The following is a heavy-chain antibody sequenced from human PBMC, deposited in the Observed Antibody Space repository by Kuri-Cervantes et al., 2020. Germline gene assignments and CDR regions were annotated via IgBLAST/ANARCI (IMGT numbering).Heavy chain of an antibody. CDR1: GFTFSGYW. D-gene: IGHD3-10*01. Sequence: GGSLRLSCAASGFTFSGYWMNWVRQTPGNGLVWVSFINGDGSNTMYADSVKGRFTISRDNSKNTLYLQMNSLRVEDTAVYYCARAPLLWFGVSYALDIWGQGTVVTVSS. V-gene: IGHV3-74*03. CDR3: ARAPLLWFGVSYALDI. CDR2: INGDGSNT. J-gene: IGHJ3*02.